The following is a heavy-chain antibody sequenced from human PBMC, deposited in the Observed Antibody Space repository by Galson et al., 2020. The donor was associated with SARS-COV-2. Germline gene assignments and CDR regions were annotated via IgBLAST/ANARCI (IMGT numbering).Heavy chain of an antibody. CDR1: EFTLRASA. Sequence: GGSLRLSCAASEFTLRASAMHWVRQASGKGLEWGGRIRRKANSYATAYAASVKGTFTISRDDSKNTAYLQMNSLKTEDTAVYYCTTALDYWGQGTLVTVSS. V-gene: IGHV3-73*01. CDR2: IRRKANSYAT. CDR3: TTALDY. J-gene: IGHJ4*02.